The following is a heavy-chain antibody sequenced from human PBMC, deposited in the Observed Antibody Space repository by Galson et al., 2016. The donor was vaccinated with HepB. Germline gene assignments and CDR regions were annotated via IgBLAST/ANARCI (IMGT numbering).Heavy chain of an antibody. V-gene: IGHV4-59*13. D-gene: IGHD4-23*01. J-gene: IGHJ6*02. CDR1: GASISSYY. Sequence: SETLSLTCTVSGASISSYYWSWIRQTPGKGLEWIGDFYYSGAANYNPSLKSRVTMSVDTSKNQFSLRLGSVTAADTAVYYCARDWGNPENYYGMNVWGQGTTVTVSS. CDR2: FYYSGAA. CDR3: ARDWGNPENYYGMNV.